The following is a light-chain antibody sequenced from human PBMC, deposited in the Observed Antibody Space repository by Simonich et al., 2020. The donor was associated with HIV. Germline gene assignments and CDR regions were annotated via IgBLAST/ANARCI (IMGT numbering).Light chain of an antibody. J-gene: IGKJ2*01. CDR3: MQALQTPYT. Sequence: DIVMTQSPLSLPVTPGEPASISCRSSQLLLHSNGLNCLDWYLQKPGQSPQLLIYLGSTRSSGVPDRFSGSGSGTDFTLKISRVEAEDVGVYYCMQALQTPYTFGQGTKLEIQ. CDR1: QLLLHSNGLNC. CDR2: LGS. V-gene: IGKV2-28*01.